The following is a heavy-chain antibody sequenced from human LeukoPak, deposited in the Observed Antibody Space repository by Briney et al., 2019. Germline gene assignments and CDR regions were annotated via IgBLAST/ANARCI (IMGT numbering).Heavy chain of an antibody. CDR2: INHSGST. Sequence: SETLSLTCTVSGGSISSSSYYWSWIRQPPGKGLEWIGEINHSGSTNYNPSLKSRVTISVDTSKNQFSLKLSSVTAADTAVYYCARHRFGELLFGSYYYYYMDVWGKGTTVTISS. CDR1: GGSISSSSYY. D-gene: IGHD3-10*01. V-gene: IGHV4-39*01. CDR3: ARHRFGELLFGSYYYYYMDV. J-gene: IGHJ6*03.